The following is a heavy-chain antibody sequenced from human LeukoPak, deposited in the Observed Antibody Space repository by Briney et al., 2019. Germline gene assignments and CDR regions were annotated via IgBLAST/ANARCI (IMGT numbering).Heavy chain of an antibody. CDR1: GFTFSSYA. D-gene: IGHD6-19*01. CDR3: AKPRGEEWLVGLYDAFDI. CDR2: ISYDGSRE. Sequence: GGSLRLSCAASGFTFSSYAMHWVRQAPGKGLEWVAAISYDGSREYYADSVKGRFTISRDNSKNTLYLQMNSLRAEDTAVFYCAKPRGEEWLVGLYDAFDIWGQGTMVTVSS. J-gene: IGHJ3*02. V-gene: IGHV3-30-3*02.